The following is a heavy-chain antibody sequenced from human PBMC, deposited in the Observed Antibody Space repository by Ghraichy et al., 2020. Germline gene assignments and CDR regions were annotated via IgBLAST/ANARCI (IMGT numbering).Heavy chain of an antibody. Sequence: GGSLRLSCAASGFTFDDYAMHWVRQAPGKGLEWVSGISWNSGSIGYADSVKGRFTISRDNAKNSLYLQMNSLRAEDTALYYCAKDTYDLWSNFSMCVWGNKAPVTVSS. V-gene: IGHV3-9*01. CDR2: ISWNSGSI. D-gene: IGHD3-3*01. CDR3: AKDTYDLWSNFSMCV. J-gene: IGHJ6*04. CDR1: GFTFDDYA.